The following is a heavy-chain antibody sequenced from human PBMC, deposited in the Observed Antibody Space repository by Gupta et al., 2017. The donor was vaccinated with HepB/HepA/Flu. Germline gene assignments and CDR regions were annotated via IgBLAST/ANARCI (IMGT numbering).Heavy chain of an antibody. D-gene: IGHD3-10*01. CDR2: IIGSGDVT. CDR3: AKGPCASCYSDF. J-gene: IGHJ4*02. Sequence: EVHLLESGGGLVQPGGSLRLSCAASGFTFSDDAMTWVRQAPGKGLEWVSTIIGSGDVTYYADSVKGRFTISRDNSKNTLYLQMSSLRVEDTALYFCAKGPCASCYSDFWGQGTLVTVSS. V-gene: IGHV3-23*01. CDR1: GFTFSDDA.